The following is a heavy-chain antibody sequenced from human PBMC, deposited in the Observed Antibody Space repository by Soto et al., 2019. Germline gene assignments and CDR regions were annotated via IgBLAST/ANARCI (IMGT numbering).Heavy chain of an antibody. CDR2: IYYSGST. CDR1: GGSISSYY. J-gene: IGHJ4*02. Sequence: LSLTCTVSGGSISSYYWSWIRQPPGKGLEWIGYIYYSGSTNYNPSLKSRVTISVDTSKNQFSLKLSSVTAADTAVYYCARVRNDYGDSIYFDYWGQGTLVTVSS. V-gene: IGHV4-59*01. CDR3: ARVRNDYGDSIYFDY. D-gene: IGHD4-17*01.